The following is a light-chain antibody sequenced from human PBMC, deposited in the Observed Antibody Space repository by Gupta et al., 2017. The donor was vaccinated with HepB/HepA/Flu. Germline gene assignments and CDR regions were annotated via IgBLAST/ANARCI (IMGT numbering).Light chain of an antibody. Sequence: MLLTLSARSLPVTRGELASIACRSSQSLLHSNGYHYLDWYLQKPGQSPQLLIYLGSNRASGVPNRFSSSGSGTDFTLKISRVEAEDVGVYYCMQALQTPRTFGQGTKVEIK. CDR1: QSLLHSNGYHY. V-gene: IGKV2-28*01. J-gene: IGKJ1*01. CDR3: MQALQTPRT. CDR2: LGS.